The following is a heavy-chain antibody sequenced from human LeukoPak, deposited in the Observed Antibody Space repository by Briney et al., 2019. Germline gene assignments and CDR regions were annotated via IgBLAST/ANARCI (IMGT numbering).Heavy chain of an antibody. J-gene: IGHJ4*02. CDR3: ARDEGDSSGYYFDY. CDR2: IYSGGST. V-gene: IGHV3-66*02. D-gene: IGHD3-22*01. Sequence: PGGSLRLSWAASGFTVSSNYMSWVRQAPGKGLEWVSVIYSGGSTYYADSVKGRFTISRDNSKNTLFLQMKSLRAEDTAVYYCARDEGDSSGYYFDYWGQGTLVTVSS. CDR1: GFTVSSNY.